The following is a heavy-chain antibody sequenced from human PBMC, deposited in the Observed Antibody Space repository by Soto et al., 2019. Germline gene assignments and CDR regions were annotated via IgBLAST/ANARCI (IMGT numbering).Heavy chain of an antibody. Sequence: PSETLSLTCTVSGGSISSSSYYWGWIRQPPGKGLEWIGSIYYSGSTYYNPSLKSRVTISVDTSKNQFSLKLSSVTAADTAVYYCARSVLNYYDSSVYYYVWNAFDIWGQGTMATVPS. CDR3: ARSVLNYYDSSVYYYVWNAFDI. CDR2: IYYSGST. V-gene: IGHV4-39*01. D-gene: IGHD3-22*01. J-gene: IGHJ3*02. CDR1: GGSISSSSYY.